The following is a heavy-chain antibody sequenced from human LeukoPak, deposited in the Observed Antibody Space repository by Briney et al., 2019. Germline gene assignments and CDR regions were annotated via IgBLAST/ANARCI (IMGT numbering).Heavy chain of an antibody. Sequence: ASVKVSCKASGYIFTGYYMHWVRQAPGQGLEWMGWINPNSGGTKYAQKFQGRVTMTRDTSSSTAYMELSSLRSADTAVYYCASEYKYDSSGANAFDIWGQGTMVTVSS. D-gene: IGHD3-22*01. CDR2: INPNSGGT. CDR1: GYIFTGYY. J-gene: IGHJ3*02. CDR3: ASEYKYDSSGANAFDI. V-gene: IGHV1-2*02.